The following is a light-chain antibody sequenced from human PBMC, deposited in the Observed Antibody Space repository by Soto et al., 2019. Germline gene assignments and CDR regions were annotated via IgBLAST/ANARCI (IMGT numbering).Light chain of an antibody. CDR2: GAS. CDR3: QQYGSSPPLS. J-gene: IGKJ4*01. CDR1: QDIRSS. Sequence: SQSPNTLAVSAGERVTLSCRASQDIRSSLAWYQQKPGQAPRLLIYGASRRATGIPDRFSGSGSGTDFTLTISRLEPEDFAVYYCQQYGSSPPLSFGGGTKVDI. V-gene: IGKV3-20*01.